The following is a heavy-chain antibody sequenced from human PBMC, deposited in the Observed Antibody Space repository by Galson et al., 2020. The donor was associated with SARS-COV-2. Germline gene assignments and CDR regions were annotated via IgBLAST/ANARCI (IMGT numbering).Heavy chain of an antibody. D-gene: IGHD1-26*01. V-gene: IGHV4-59*01. J-gene: IGHJ6*03. Sequence: SETLSLTCTVSGGSISSYYWSWIRQPPGKGLEWIGYIYYSGSTNYNPSLKSRVTISVDTSKNQFSLKLSSVTAADTAVDYGARDRRSIVGVSYYYYDMDVWGKGTTVTVSS. CDR3: ARDRRSIVGVSYYYYDMDV. CDR1: GGSISSYY. CDR2: IYYSGST.